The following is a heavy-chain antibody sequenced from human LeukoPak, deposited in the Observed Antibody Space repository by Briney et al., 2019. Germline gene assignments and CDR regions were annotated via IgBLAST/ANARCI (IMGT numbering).Heavy chain of an antibody. CDR2: ISNSRSYI. CDR3: ARDPEYSSSSREFDY. J-gene: IGHJ4*01. D-gene: IGHD6-6*01. CDR1: GFTFSSYS. Sequence: GGSLRLSCAASGFTFSSYSMHWVRQAPGKGLEWVSSISNSRSYIYYADSVKGRFTISRDNAKNSLYLQMNSLRAGDTAVYCGARDPEYSSSSREFDYWGQGTLVTVSS. V-gene: IGHV3-21*01.